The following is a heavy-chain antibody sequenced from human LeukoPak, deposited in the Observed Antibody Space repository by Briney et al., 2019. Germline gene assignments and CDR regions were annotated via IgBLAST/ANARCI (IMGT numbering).Heavy chain of an antibody. CDR1: GYTFTSYG. V-gene: IGHV1-18*01. CDR3: ARVGGVDFWSAAPDY. CDR2: ISACNGNT. Sequence: ASVKVSCKASGYTFTSYGISWGRQATGQGLEWMGWISACNGNTNYAQKLQGRVTTTTDTSTSTAYMELRSLRSDDTAVYYCARVGGVDFWSAAPDYWGQGTLVTVSS. J-gene: IGHJ4*02. D-gene: IGHD3-3*01.